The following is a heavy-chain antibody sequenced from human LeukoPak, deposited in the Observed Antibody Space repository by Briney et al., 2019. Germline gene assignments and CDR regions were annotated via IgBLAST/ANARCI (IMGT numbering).Heavy chain of an antibody. J-gene: IGHJ6*04. CDR1: GFTFSSYS. Sequence: GGSLRLSCAASGFTFSSYSMNWVRQAPGKGREWVSSISSSSSYIYYADSVKGRFTISRDNAKNSLYLQMNSLRAEDTAVYYCARDRWIQLWETYYYYGMDVWGKGTTVTVSS. CDR2: ISSSSSYI. D-gene: IGHD5-18*01. CDR3: ARDRWIQLWETYYYYGMDV. V-gene: IGHV3-21*01.